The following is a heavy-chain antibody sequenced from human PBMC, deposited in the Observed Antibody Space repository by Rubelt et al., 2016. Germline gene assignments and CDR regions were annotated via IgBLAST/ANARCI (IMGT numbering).Heavy chain of an antibody. D-gene: IGHD2-2*01. CDR3: ARDGSPGGYCSSTSCRNFDY. J-gene: IGHJ4*02. CDR2: ISAYNGNT. V-gene: IGHV1-18*01. CDR1: GYTFTSYG. Sequence: QVQLVQSGAEVKKPGASVKVSCKASGYTFTSYGISWVRQAPGQGLEWMGWISAYNGNTNYAQKLQGRVTMTTDTSTSTAYMGLRSLRSDDTAVYYCARDGSPGGYCSSTSCRNFDYWGQGTLVTVSS.